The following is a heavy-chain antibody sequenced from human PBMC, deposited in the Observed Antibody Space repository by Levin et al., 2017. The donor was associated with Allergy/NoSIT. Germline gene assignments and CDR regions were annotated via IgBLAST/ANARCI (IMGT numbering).Heavy chain of an antibody. CDR3: ARGGPPNYDYNWGSYRDGYFDY. D-gene: IGHD3-16*02. CDR2: IRNKAHGGTT. CDR1: GFTFGDYA. V-gene: IGHV3-49*04. Sequence: GGSLRLSCTGSGFTFGDYAMSWVRQAPGKGLEWVGFIRNKAHGGTTEYAASVKGRLTISRNDSKSIAYLQMNSLKTEDTAVYFCARGGPPNYDYNWGSYRDGYFDYWGQGTLVAVSS. J-gene: IGHJ4*02.